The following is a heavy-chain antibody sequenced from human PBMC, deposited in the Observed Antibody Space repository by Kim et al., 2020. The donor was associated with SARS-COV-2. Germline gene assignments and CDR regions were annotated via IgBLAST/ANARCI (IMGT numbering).Heavy chain of an antibody. J-gene: IGHJ4*02. Sequence: GESLKISCKGSGYSFTSFRIGWVRQVPGKGLEWMGIIYPGDSDTTYSPSFQGQVTISVDKSISTAYLQWSSLKASDTAMYYCARQFGIAGQTGRTEFDYGDEGCLLAV. V-gene: IGHV5-51*01. CDR2: IYPGDSDT. CDR3: ARQFGIAGQTGRTEFDY. CDR1: GYSFTSFR. D-gene: IGHD1-20*01.